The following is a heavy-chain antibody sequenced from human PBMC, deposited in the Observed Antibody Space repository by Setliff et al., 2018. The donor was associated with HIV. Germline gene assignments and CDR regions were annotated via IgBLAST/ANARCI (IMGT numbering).Heavy chain of an antibody. D-gene: IGHD3-3*01. CDR3: AREGQFLDGLPYYFDY. V-gene: IGHV4-39*02. J-gene: IGHJ4*02. CDR2: IYYSGST. CDR1: GGSISSSNNY. Sequence: SETLSLTCTVSGGSISSSNNYWGWISQPPGKGLEWIGSIYYSGSTHYNPSLKSRVTMSVDTSKNQFSLKLTSVTAADTAVYYCAREGQFLDGLPYYFDYWGQGTLVTVSS.